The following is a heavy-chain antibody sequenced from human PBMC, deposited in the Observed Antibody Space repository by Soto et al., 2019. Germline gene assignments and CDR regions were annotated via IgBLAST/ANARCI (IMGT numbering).Heavy chain of an antibody. V-gene: IGHV2-5*02. J-gene: IGHJ1*01. Sequence: QITLRESGPTLVKPTQTLTLTCTVSGFSLSTNGVGVAWIRQPPGKALEWLAVIYWDDDKRHSPSVKSRVTIVKDTSNNQVVLTMTNMDPVDTGTYYCAHLTWNYGQAEYFQHWGLGTLVIVSS. CDR2: IYWDDDK. CDR1: GFSLSTNGVG. CDR3: AHLTWNYGQAEYFQH. D-gene: IGHD1-7*01.